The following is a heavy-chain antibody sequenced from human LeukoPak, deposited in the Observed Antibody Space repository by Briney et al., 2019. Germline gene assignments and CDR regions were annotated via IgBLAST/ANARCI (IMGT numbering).Heavy chain of an antibody. CDR2: IYYSGST. CDR1: GGSISSSSYY. Sequence: PSETLSLTCTVSGGSISSSSYYWGWIRQPPGKGLEWIGSIYYSGSTYYNPSLKSRVTISVDTSKNQFSLKLSSVTAADTAVYYCARVGVGATMGAFYFDYWGQGTLATVSS. J-gene: IGHJ4*02. CDR3: ARVGVGATMGAFYFDY. D-gene: IGHD1-26*01. V-gene: IGHV4-39*07.